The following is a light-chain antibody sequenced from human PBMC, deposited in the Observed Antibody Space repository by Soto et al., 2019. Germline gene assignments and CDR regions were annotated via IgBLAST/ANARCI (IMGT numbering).Light chain of an antibody. J-gene: IGLJ1*01. Sequence: ALTQPPSASGAPGQSVTISCTGTSSDVGGYNYVSWYQQHPGKAPKLMIYEVSERPSGVPDRFSGSRSGNTASLTVSGLQAEDEADYYCSSYTGSNNYVFGTGTKVTVL. CDR2: EVS. CDR3: SSYTGSNNYV. V-gene: IGLV2-8*01. CDR1: SSDVGGYNY.